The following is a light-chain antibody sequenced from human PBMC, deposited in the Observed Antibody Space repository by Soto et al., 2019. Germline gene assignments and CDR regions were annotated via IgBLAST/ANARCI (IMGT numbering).Light chain of an antibody. CDR1: SSDVGYYNY. J-gene: IGLJ3*02. CDR2: EVS. V-gene: IGLV2-8*01. Sequence: QSALTQPPSASGSPGQSVTISCTGTSSDVGYYNYVSWYQQYPGKAPKLMIDEVSKRPSGVPDRFSGSKSGNTASLTVSGLQAEDEADYYCSSYAGSNIWVFGGGTKLPVL. CDR3: SSYAGSNIWV.